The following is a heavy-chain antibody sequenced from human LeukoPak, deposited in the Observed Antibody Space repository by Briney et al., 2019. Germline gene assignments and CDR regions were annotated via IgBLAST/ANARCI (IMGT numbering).Heavy chain of an antibody. J-gene: IGHJ4*02. D-gene: IGHD2-15*01. CDR1: GYSFTSYW. Sequence: GESLKISCKGSGYSFTSYWIGWVRQMPGKGLEWMGIIYPGDSDTRYSPSFQGQVTTSADKSISTAYLQWSSLKASDTAMYYCARLLRYCSGGSCYPAWYFDYWGQGTLVTVSS. CDR2: IYPGDSDT. CDR3: ARLLRYCSGGSCYPAWYFDY. V-gene: IGHV5-51*01.